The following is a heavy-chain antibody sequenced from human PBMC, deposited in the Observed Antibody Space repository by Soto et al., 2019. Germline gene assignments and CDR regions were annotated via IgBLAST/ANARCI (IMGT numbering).Heavy chain of an antibody. V-gene: IGHV3-49*03. CDR2: IRSKGYGGTT. CDR3: ATPSSPGKGGMDV. D-gene: IGHD6-13*01. CDR1: GFTFGDFG. Sequence: GGSLRLSCTGSGFTFGDFGMSWFRQAPGKGLEWLSFIRSKGYGGTTESAASVRGRFITSRDDSKSIAYLQMNSLKTEDTAVYHCATPSSPGKGGMDVWGQGTTVTVSS. J-gene: IGHJ6*02.